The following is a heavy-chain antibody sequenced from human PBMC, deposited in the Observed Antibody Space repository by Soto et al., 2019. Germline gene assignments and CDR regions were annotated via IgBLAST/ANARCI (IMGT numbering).Heavy chain of an antibody. J-gene: IGHJ6*02. Sequence: SETLSPTCAVYGGSFSGYYWSWIRQPPGKGLEWIGEINHSGSTNYNPSLKSRVTISVDTSKNQFSLKLSSVTAADTAVYYCARARPAAIPHPGYYYGMDVWGQGTTLTVSS. CDR3: ARARPAAIPHPGYYYGMDV. CDR2: INHSGST. D-gene: IGHD2-2*02. CDR1: GGSFSGYY. V-gene: IGHV4-34*01.